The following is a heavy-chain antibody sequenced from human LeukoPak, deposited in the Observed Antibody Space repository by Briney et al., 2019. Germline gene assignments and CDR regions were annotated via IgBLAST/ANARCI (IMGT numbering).Heavy chain of an antibody. CDR3: ARDRLYRSSWYADFRGPFDY. CDR1: GGTFSSYA. J-gene: IGHJ4*02. CDR2: IIPIFGTA. Sequence: ASVKVSCRASGGTFSSYAISWVRQAPGQGLEWMGGIIPIFGTANYAQKFQGRVTITADESTSTAYMELSSLRPEDTAVYYCARDRLYRSSWYADFRGPFDYWGQGTLVTVSS. D-gene: IGHD6-13*01. V-gene: IGHV1-69*13.